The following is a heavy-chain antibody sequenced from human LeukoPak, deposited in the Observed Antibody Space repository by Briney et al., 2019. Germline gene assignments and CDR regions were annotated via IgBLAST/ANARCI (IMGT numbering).Heavy chain of an antibody. CDR1: GGSISSYY. CDR2: IYYSGST. CDR3: ARHPRRDSSSWYPPYYYYGMDV. J-gene: IGHJ6*02. Sequence: SETLSLTCTVSGGSISSYYWSWIRQPPGKGREWIGYIYYSGSTNYNPSLKSRVTISVDTSKNQFSLKLSSVTAADTAVYYCARHPRRDSSSWYPPYYYYGMDVWGQGTTVIVSS. V-gene: IGHV4-59*08. D-gene: IGHD6-13*01.